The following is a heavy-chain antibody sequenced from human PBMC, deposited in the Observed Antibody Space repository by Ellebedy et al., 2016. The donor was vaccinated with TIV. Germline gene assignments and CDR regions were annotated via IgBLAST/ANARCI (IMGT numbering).Heavy chain of an antibody. D-gene: IGHD6-19*01. CDR3: ARIYSSGWWGGWFDP. CDR2: IDWDDDK. CDR1: GFSLSTSGMC. J-gene: IGHJ5*02. V-gene: IGHV2-70*11. Sequence: SGPTLVKPTQTLTLTCTFSGFSLSTSGMCVSWIRQPPGKALEWLARIDWDDDKYYSTSLKTRLTISKGTSKNQVVLTMTNMDPVDTATYYCARIYSSGWWGGWFDPWGQGTLVTVSS.